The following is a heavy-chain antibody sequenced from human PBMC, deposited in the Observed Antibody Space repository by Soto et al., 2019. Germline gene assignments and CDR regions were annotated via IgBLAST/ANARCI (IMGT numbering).Heavy chain of an antibody. V-gene: IGHV4-34*01. J-gene: IGHJ2*01. CDR3: ARESHDILTGPPWVWYFDL. Sequence: HVQLQQWGAGPLRPLETLSLTCGVSGGSFSGYYWAWIRQSPGKGLEWIGEINDRGSINYNPSLKSRVSISVDTSMNHYSLNLRSVTAADTAVYYCARESHDILTGPPWVWYFDLWGRRPLVTVSS. CDR1: GGSFSGYY. CDR2: INDRGSI. D-gene: IGHD3-9*01.